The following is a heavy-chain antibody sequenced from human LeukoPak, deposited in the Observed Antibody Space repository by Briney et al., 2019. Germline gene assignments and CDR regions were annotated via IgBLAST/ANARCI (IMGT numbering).Heavy chain of an antibody. CDR2: TYYRSTWYN. V-gene: IGHV6-1*01. CDR1: GDSFSSNSAA. D-gene: IGHD3-10*01. J-gene: IGHJ4*02. Sequence: SQTLSLTCAISGDSFSSNSAAWNWLRQSPSRGLEWLGRTYYRSTWYNDYAVSVQSRISINPDTSKNQFSLQLNSVTPEDTAVYYCARARLHHNYGSGTNFDYWGQGTLVTVSS. CDR3: ARARLHHNYGSGTNFDY.